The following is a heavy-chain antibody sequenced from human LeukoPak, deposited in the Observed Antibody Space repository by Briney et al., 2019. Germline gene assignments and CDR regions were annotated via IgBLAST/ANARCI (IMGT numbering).Heavy chain of an antibody. CDR2: ISGSGDST. J-gene: IGHJ4*02. CDR3: AKKKDLRGPTYFDY. CDR1: GFTFSTYG. D-gene: IGHD1-26*01. V-gene: IGHV3-23*01. Sequence: GGSLRLSCAASGFTFSTYGMSWVRQAPGEGLEWVSGISGSGDSTSYGDSVEGRFTISRDNSKNTLYLQMDSLRAEDTAVYFCAKKKDLRGPTYFDYWGQGTLVTVSS.